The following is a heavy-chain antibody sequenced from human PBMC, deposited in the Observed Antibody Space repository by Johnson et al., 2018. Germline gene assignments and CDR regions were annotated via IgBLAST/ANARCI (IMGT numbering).Heavy chain of an antibody. CDR2: SYSSGSA. D-gene: IGHD3-22*01. J-gene: IGHJ3*02. CDR3: ARSAPRGISMIVVVLLPDAFDI. Sequence: CSYSSGSAYYNPSLKSRVTISVDTSKNQFSLKLSSVTAADTAVNYCARSAPRGISMIVVVLLPDAFDILGQGTMGTVSS. V-gene: IGHV4-30-4*01.